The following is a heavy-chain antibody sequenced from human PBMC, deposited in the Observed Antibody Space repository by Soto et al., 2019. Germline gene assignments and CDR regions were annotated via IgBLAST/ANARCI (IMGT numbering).Heavy chain of an antibody. CDR2: ISGSGGST. CDR1: GFTFSSYA. CDR3: ASTEGVVPAAMADYYYYMDV. V-gene: IGHV3-23*01. Sequence: EVQLLESGGGLVQPGGSLRLSCAASGFTFSSYAMSWVRQAPGKGLEWVSAISGSGGSTYYADSVKGRFTISRDNSKNTLYLQMNSLRAEDTAVYYCASTEGVVPAAMADYYYYMDVWGKGTTVTDSS. D-gene: IGHD2-2*01. J-gene: IGHJ6*03.